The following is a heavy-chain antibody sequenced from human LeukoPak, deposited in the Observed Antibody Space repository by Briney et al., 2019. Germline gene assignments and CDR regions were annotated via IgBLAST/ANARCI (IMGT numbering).Heavy chain of an antibody. V-gene: IGHV3-21*01. Sequence: GGSLRLSCAASGFTFSSYSMNWVRQAPGKGLEWVSSISSSGGYTYYADSVKGRFTISRDNAKNSLYLQMNSLRAEETAVYYCARYLMYEIDYWGQGTLVTVSS. D-gene: IGHD2-8*01. CDR2: ISSSGGYT. CDR3: ARYLMYEIDY. CDR1: GFTFSSYS. J-gene: IGHJ4*02.